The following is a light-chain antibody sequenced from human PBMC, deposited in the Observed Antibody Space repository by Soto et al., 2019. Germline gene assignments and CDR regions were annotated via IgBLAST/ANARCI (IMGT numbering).Light chain of an antibody. Sequence: EIVLTQSPGTLSLSPGERATLSCRASQSVSSSALAWYQQKPGQAPRRLIYGASSRATGIPDRFSGSGSGTDFTITISRLEPEDFAVYYCQYYGTSPQTFGQGTKVELK. CDR3: QYYGTSPQT. CDR1: QSVSSSA. CDR2: GAS. J-gene: IGKJ1*01. V-gene: IGKV3-20*01.